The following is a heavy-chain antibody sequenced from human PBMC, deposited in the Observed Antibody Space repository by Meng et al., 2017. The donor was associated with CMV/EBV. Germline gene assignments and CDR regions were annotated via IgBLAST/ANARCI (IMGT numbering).Heavy chain of an antibody. V-gene: IGHV3-74*01. D-gene: IGHD7-27*01. J-gene: IGHJ6*02. Sequence: GESLKISCAASGFTFSSYWMHWVRQAPGKGLVWVSRINSDGSSTSYADSVKGRFTISRDNAKNTLYLQMNSLRAEDTAVYYCARVPGPWVMDVWGQGTTVTVSS. CDR1: GFTFSSYW. CDR2: INSDGSST. CDR3: ARVPGPWVMDV.